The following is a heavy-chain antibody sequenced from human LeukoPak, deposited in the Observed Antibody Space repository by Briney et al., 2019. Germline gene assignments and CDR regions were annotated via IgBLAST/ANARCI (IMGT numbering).Heavy chain of an antibody. V-gene: IGHV3-66*01. CDR1: GFTVSSNH. J-gene: IGHJ4*02. CDR2: IFSGGNT. D-gene: IGHD6-13*01. Sequence: GGPLRLSCAGSGFTVSSNHMTWVRQAPGKGLAWVSIIFSGGNTHYADSVKGRFTISRDDSKNTVYLQMNSLRAEDTAVFYCARASAVYSSSWYLVDWGQGTLVTVSS. CDR3: ARASAVYSSSWYLVD.